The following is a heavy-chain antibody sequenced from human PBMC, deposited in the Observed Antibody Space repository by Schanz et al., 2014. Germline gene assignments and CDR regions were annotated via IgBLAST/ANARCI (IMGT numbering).Heavy chain of an antibody. D-gene: IGHD3-10*01. V-gene: IGHV4-59*02. CDR3: AREWSSFDY. CDR2: ISYGGLS. CDR1: GGSVSTYK. Sequence: QVQLQESGPGLVKPSETLSLTCTVSGGSVSTYKWGWIRQPPGKGLEYIGLISYGGLSDYNPSLKSRVTISLGPSKNQFSLNLNSVTAADTAVYYCAREWSSFDYWGQGALVSVSS. J-gene: IGHJ4*02.